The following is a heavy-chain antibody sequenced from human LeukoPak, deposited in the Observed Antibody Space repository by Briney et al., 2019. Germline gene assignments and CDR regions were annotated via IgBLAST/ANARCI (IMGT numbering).Heavy chain of an antibody. D-gene: IGHD6-13*01. CDR1: GIIFSNYA. J-gene: IGHJ4*02. CDR2: IGGDVNSI. V-gene: IGHV3-23*01. CDR3: VRGAYSSSWLNFDY. Sequence: PGGSLRLSCTASGIIFSNYAMSWVRQTPGKGLEWISVIGGDVNSIYYADSVKGRFTISRDNSKNTLYLQMNSLRAEDTAVYYCVRGAYSSSWLNFDYWGQGTLVTVSS.